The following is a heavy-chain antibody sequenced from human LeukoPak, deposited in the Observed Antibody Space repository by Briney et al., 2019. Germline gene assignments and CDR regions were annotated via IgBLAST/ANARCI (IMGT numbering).Heavy chain of an antibody. CDR3: ARDSERLLRFGYDVNFDY. D-gene: IGHD3-10*01. J-gene: IGHJ4*02. V-gene: IGHV3-21*01. Sequence: GGSLRLSCAASGFTFSSYSMNWVRQAPGKGLEWVSSISSSSSYIYYADSVKGRFTISRDNAKNSLYLQMNSLRAEDTAVYYCARDSERLLRFGYDVNFDYWGQGTLVTVSS. CDR2: ISSSSSYI. CDR1: GFTFSSYS.